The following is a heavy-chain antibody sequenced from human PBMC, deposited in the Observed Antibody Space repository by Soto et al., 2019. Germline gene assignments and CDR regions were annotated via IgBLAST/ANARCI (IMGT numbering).Heavy chain of an antibody. Sequence: QVQLVESGGGVVQPGRSLRLSCAASGFTFSGYGMHWVRQAPGKGLEWVAVIWYDGSNNYYADSVKGRFTISRDKSKKERDRQMNSLRAEDTAVYYCARDLGLYCGGDCSPDYCGQGTLVTVSS. D-gene: IGHD2-21*02. V-gene: IGHV3-33*01. CDR1: GFTFSGYG. CDR2: IWYDGSNN. CDR3: ARDLGLYCGGDCSPDY. J-gene: IGHJ4*02.